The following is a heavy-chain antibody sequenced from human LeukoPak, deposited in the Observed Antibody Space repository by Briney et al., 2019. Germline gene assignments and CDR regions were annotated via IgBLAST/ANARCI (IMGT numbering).Heavy chain of an antibody. D-gene: IGHD6-19*01. V-gene: IGHV3-23*01. CDR2: ISGSGGST. Sequence: PGGSLRLSCAASGFTFSSYAMSWVRQAPGKGLEWVSAISGSGGSTYYADSVKGRFTISRDNSKNTLYLQMNSLSAEDTAVYYCAKQNSSGWYNWFDPWGQGTLVTVSS. CDR1: GFTFSSYA. J-gene: IGHJ5*02. CDR3: AKQNSSGWYNWFDP.